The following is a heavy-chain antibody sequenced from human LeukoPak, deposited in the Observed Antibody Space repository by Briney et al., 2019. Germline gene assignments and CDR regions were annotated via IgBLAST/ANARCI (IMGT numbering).Heavy chain of an antibody. CDR2: ISGSTGST. J-gene: IGHJ4*02. CDR1: GFTFSSYA. Sequence: PGRSLRLSCAASGFTFSSYAISWVRQAPGKGLEWVSGISGSTGSTYYVDSVKGRFTISRDNSKNTLYLQMNSLRAEDTAVYYCAKQKGVSWYSEEDYWGQGTLVTVSS. V-gene: IGHV3-23*01. CDR3: AKQKGVSWYSEEDY. D-gene: IGHD2-15*01.